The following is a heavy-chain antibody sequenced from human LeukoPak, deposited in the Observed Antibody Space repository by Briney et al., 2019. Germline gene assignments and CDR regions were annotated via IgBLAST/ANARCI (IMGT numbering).Heavy chain of an antibody. CDR3: AGDRYSSSWYFY. D-gene: IGHD6-13*01. J-gene: IGHJ4*02. V-gene: IGHV4-59*01. CDR1: GGSISSYY. Sequence: PSETLSLTCTVSGGSISSYYWSWIRQPPGKGLEWIGNIYYSGSTNYNPSLKSRVTISVDTSKSQFSLKLSSVTAADTAVYYCAGDRYSSSWYFYWGQGTLVTVSS. CDR2: IYYSGST.